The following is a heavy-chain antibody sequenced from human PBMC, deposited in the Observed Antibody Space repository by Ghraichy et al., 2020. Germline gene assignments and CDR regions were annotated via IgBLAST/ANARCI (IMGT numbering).Heavy chain of an antibody. CDR3: AKDVDTMVRGVFDY. Sequence: GGSLRLSCAASGFTFSSYSMNWVRQAPGKGLEWVAFIRYDGSNKYYADSVKGRFTISRDNSKNTLDLQMNSLRTEDTAVYYCAKDVDTMVRGVFDYWGQGTLVTVSS. D-gene: IGHD3-10*01. V-gene: IGHV3-30*02. J-gene: IGHJ4*02. CDR1: GFTFSSYS. CDR2: IRYDGSNK.